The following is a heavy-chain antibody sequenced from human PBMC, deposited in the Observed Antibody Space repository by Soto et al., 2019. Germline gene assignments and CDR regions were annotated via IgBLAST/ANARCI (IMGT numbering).Heavy chain of an antibody. Sequence: QVQLVQSGAEVKKPGASVKVSCKASGYTFTGYYIHWVRQAPGQGLEWMGWINPNNGDTNYAQKFQGRVTMTRDTSTSTAYMELSSLTFDDTAVYYCARHSGYDYAFDYWGQGTLVTVSS. D-gene: IGHD5-12*01. J-gene: IGHJ4*02. CDR1: GYTFTGYY. CDR2: INPNNGDT. V-gene: IGHV1-2*02. CDR3: ARHSGYDYAFDY.